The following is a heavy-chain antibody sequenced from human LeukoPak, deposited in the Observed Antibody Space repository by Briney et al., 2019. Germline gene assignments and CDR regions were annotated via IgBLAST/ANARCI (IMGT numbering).Heavy chain of an antibody. Sequence: ASVKLSCKASGYTFTSYGISYVRHAPGQALERMGWISAYNGNTNYAQKLQGRVTMTTDTSTSTAYMELRSLRSDGTAVYCCARTAGRFLEWLSPFDYWGQGTLVTVSS. J-gene: IGHJ4*02. CDR3: ARTAGRFLEWLSPFDY. CDR1: GYTFTSYG. CDR2: ISAYNGNT. V-gene: IGHV1-18*01. D-gene: IGHD3-3*01.